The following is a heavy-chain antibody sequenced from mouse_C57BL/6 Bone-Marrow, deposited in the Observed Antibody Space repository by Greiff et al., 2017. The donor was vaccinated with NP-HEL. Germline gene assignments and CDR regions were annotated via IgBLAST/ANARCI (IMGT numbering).Heavy chain of an antibody. J-gene: IGHJ2*01. Sequence: EVKVVESGGGLVKPGGSLKLSCAASGFTFSSYAMSWVRQTPEKRLEWVATISDGGSYTYYPDNVKGRFTISRDNAKNNLYLQMSHLKSEDTARYYCAREGSGYWGQGTTLTVSS. CDR1: GFTFSSYA. V-gene: IGHV5-4*01. CDR2: ISDGGSYT. D-gene: IGHD4-1*01. CDR3: AREGSGY.